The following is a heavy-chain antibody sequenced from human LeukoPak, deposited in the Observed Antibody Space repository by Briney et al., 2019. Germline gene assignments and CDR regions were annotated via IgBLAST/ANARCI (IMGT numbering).Heavy chain of an antibody. CDR3: ARDEAADGTNALDI. V-gene: IGHV1-2*02. J-gene: IGHJ3*02. D-gene: IGHD6-13*01. CDR1: GYTFSDYY. CDR2: IYAKSGDT. Sequence: ASVKVSCKPSGYTFSDYYMHWVRQAPGQGLEWMGYIYAKSGDTNYEKKFQGRVTMTGDTSMNTVYMELTRLRSDDTAVYYCARDEAADGTNALDIWGQGTMVTVSS.